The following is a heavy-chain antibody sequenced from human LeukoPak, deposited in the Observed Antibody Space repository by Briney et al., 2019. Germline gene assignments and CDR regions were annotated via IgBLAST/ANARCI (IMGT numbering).Heavy chain of an antibody. Sequence: PSETLSLTCTVSGGSISSSSYYWGWIRQPPGKGLEWIGSIYYSGSTYYNPSLKSRVTISVDTSKNQFSLKLSSVTAADTAVYYCGVLTKAWGSYRHSNDWGQGTLVTVSS. CDR2: IYYSGST. V-gene: IGHV4-39*01. J-gene: IGHJ4*02. CDR1: GGSISSSSYY. CDR3: GVLTKAWGSYRHSND. D-gene: IGHD3-16*02.